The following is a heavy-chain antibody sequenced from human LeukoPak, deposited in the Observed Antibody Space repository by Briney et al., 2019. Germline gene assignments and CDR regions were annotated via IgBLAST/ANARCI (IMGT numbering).Heavy chain of an antibody. J-gene: IGHJ5*02. CDR3: AREWTLEYSTSFWFDP. V-gene: IGHV3-23*01. D-gene: IGHD6-6*01. CDR2: ISGSGGST. CDR1: GFTFSSYA. Sequence: GGSLRLSCAASGFTFSSYAMSWVRQAPGKGLEWVSAISGSGGSTYYADSVKGRFTISRDNAKNSLFLQMNSLRAEDTAVYYCAREWTLEYSTSFWFDPWGQGTLVTVSS.